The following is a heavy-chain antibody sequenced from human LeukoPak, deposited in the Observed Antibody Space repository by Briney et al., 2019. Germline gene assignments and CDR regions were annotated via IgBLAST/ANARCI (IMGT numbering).Heavy chain of an antibody. V-gene: IGHV3-21*04. CDR2: ISYTGTYI. D-gene: IGHD1-26*01. CDR3: VRDRGTYRPIDY. CDR1: AFSLNAYN. Sequence: GGSLRLSCAASAFSLNAYNMNWVRQAPGKGLEWVSSISYTGTYICYADSVKGRFTISRDNAQNSLYLQMNSLRAEDTAIYYCVRDRGTYRPIDYWGQGTLVTVSS. J-gene: IGHJ4*02.